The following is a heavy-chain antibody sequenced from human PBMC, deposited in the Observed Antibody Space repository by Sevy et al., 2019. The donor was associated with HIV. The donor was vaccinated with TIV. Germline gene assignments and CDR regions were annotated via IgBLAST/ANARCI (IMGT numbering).Heavy chain of an antibody. CDR1: GGSISSYY. D-gene: IGHD3-10*01. V-gene: IGHV4-4*07. CDR3: ARALRYYYGSGHNYYYYYMDV. CDR2: IYTSGST. Sequence: SETLSLTCTVSGGSISSYYWSWIRQPAGKGLEWIGRIYTSGSTNYNPSLKSRVTMSVDTSKNQFSLKLSSVTAADTAVYYCARALRYYYGSGHNYYYYYMDVWGKGTTVTVSS. J-gene: IGHJ6*03.